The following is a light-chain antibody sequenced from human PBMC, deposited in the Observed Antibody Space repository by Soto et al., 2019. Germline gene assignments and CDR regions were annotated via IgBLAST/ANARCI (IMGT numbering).Light chain of an antibody. CDR2: DVT. CDR3: SSYTCSSTLVV. V-gene: IGLV2-14*01. Sequence: QSALTQPASVSGSPGQSITISCTGTRSDVGGYNYVSWYQQHPGKAPKPLIYDVTHPPSGVSNRFSGSKSGNTASLTISGLSAEDKANYYCSSYTCSSTLVVFGGGTKVTVL. J-gene: IGLJ2*01. CDR1: RSDVGGYNY.